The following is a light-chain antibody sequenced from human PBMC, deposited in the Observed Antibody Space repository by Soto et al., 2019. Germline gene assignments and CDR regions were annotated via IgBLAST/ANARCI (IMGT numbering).Light chain of an antibody. CDR3: SSYTTAYTQV. Sequence: QSALSQPASVSGSPGQSITISCTGTSNDVGYYNYVSWYQQHPGQDPKLMISEVTTRPSGVSDRFSGSKSGNTASLTISRLQAEDEAHYYCSSYTTAYTQVFGGGTKVTVL. J-gene: IGLJ3*02. CDR2: EVT. V-gene: IGLV2-14*01. CDR1: SNDVGYYNY.